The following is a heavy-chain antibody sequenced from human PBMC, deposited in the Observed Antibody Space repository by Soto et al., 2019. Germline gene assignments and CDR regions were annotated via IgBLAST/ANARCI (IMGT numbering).Heavy chain of an antibody. D-gene: IGHD3-16*01. CDR1: GYTFTTYG. CDR3: ARGDQQARGGTNVHY. V-gene: IGHV1-18*01. Sequence: QVQLVQSGAEVKKPGASVKVSCKASGYTFTTYGISWVRHAPGQGLEWMAWISAYNGNTNYAQKLQGKVTMTTDTSQSTAYMELRSLRSDDTAVYYCARGDQQARGGTNVHYGGQGTLVTVSS. J-gene: IGHJ4*02. CDR2: ISAYNGNT.